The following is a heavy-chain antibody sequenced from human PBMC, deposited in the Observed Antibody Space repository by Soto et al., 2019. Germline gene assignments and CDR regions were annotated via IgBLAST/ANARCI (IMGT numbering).Heavy chain of an antibody. CDR1: GFTFSSYS. CDR3: ARLQLYCSGGSCYHYYYYMDV. CDR2: ISSSSSYI. J-gene: IGHJ6*03. Sequence: GGSLRLSCAASGFTFSSYSMNWVRQAPGKGLEWVSSISSSSSYIYYADSVKGRFTISRDNAKNSLYLQMNSLRAEDTAVYYCARLQLYCSGGSCYHYYYYMDVWGKGTTVTVSS. V-gene: IGHV3-21*01. D-gene: IGHD2-15*01.